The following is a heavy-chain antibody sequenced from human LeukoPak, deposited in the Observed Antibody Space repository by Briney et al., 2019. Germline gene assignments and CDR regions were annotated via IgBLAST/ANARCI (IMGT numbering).Heavy chain of an antibody. CDR3: AGLGSTVKGRIDP. CDR2: ISTDSGDA. D-gene: IGHD5/OR15-5a*01. CDR1: GYHFTGYH. Sequence: ASVKVSCKASGYHFTGYHVHWVRQAPGQGLEWMGRISTDSGDADIAQKFQGRVTMTRDTSISTAYMELSRLTSDDSAVYYCAGLGSTVKGRIDPWGQRTSVTVSS. V-gene: IGHV1-2*02. J-gene: IGHJ5*02.